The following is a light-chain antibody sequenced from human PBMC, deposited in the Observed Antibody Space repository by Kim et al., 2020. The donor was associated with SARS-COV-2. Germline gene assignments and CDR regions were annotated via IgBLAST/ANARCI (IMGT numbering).Light chain of an antibody. V-gene: IGLV2-11*01. CDR2: DVS. CDR3: CSYGGSYPYV. CDR1: SSDIGAYDY. Sequence: QSALTQPRSVSGSPGQSVTISCTGTSSDIGAYDYVSWYQQHPGKVPKLIIYDVSQRPSGVPDRFSGSKSGNTASLTISGLQADDETDYYCCSYGGSYPYVFGTGTKVTVL. J-gene: IGLJ1*01.